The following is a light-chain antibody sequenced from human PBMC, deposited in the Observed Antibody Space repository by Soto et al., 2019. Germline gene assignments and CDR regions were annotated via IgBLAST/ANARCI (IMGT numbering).Light chain of an antibody. J-gene: IGLJ2*01. V-gene: IGLV3-21*04. Sequence: YELTQPPSVSVAPGKTASITCGGNNIATKSVHWYQQRPGQAPVLVIYYDSDRPSGIPERFSGSNSGNTAALTISRVEAGDEAAYYCQVWDSTTAHVVFGGGTKLTVL. CDR3: QVWDSTTAHVV. CDR1: NIATKS. CDR2: YDS.